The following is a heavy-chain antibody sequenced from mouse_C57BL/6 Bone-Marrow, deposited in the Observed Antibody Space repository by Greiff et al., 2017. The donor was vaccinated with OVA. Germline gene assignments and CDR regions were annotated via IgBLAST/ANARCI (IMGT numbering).Heavy chain of an antibody. CDR3: ARWGYGSSSYYYAMDY. Sequence: VQLQESGAELVRPGSSVKLSCKASGYTFTSYWMDWVKQRPGQGLAWIGNIYPSDSETHYNQKFKDKATLTVDKSSSTAYMQLSSLTSEDSAVYYCARWGYGSSSYYYAMDYWGQGTSVTVSS. V-gene: IGHV1-61*01. J-gene: IGHJ4*01. D-gene: IGHD1-1*01. CDR2: IYPSDSET. CDR1: GYTFTSYW.